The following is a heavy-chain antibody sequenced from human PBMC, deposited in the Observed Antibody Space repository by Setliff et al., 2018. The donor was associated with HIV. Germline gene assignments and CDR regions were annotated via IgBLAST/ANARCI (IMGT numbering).Heavy chain of an antibody. J-gene: IGHJ4*02. CDR2: IGGSGAVT. D-gene: IGHD1-26*01. Sequence: GGSLRLSCVASGLTFSSHAMSWVRRAPGKGLEWVSSIGGSGAVTYYAASVKGRFTISRDNLKHILYLQMDNLRAEDPAVYYCAKGGGGPSDRFDHWGQGTLVTVSS. V-gene: IGHV3-23*01. CDR3: AKGGGGPSDRFDH. CDR1: GLTFSSHA.